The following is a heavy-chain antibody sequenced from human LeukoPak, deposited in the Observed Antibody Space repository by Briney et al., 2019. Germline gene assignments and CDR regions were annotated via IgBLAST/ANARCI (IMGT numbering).Heavy chain of an antibody. CDR2: INHSGST. CDR3: ARGVRYCSSTSCLNWFDP. Sequence: PSETLSLTCAVHGGSFSGYYWSWIRQPPGKGLEWLGEINHSGSTNYNPSLKSRVTISVDTSKNQFSLKLSSVTAADTAVYYCARGVRYCSSTSCLNWFDPWGQGTLVTVSS. CDR1: GGSFSGYY. V-gene: IGHV4-34*01. J-gene: IGHJ5*02. D-gene: IGHD2-2*01.